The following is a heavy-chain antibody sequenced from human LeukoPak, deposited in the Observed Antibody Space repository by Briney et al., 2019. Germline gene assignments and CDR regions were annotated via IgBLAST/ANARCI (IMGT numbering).Heavy chain of an antibody. D-gene: IGHD5-12*01. CDR1: GFTFDDYA. CDR2: IKQDGSEK. V-gene: IGHV3-7*01. J-gene: IGHJ4*02. CDR3: ARGPSGYHNT. Sequence: GGSLRLSCAASGFTFDDYAMHWVRQAPGKGLEWVANIKQDGSEKYYVDSVKGRFTISRDNAKNSLYLQMNSLRAEDTAVYYCARGPSGYHNTGGQGTLVTVSS.